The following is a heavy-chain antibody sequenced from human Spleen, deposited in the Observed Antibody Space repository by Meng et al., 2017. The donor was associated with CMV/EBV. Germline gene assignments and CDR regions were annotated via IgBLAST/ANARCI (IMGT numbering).Heavy chain of an antibody. J-gene: IGHJ5*02. Sequence: TASGGCISSGAYDWSWIRQHPGKGLEWIGYIYYSGTTYYNASLKSRVTISVDTSKNQFSLRLSSVTGADTAVYYCTRRVVGGNWFDPWGQGTLVTVSS. D-gene: IGHD1-26*01. CDR3: TRRVVGGNWFDP. CDR1: GGCISSGAYD. CDR2: IYYSGTT. V-gene: IGHV4-31*03.